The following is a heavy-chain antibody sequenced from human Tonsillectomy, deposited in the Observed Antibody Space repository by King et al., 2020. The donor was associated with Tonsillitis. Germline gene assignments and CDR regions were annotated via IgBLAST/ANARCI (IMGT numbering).Heavy chain of an antibody. CDR2: ITGSCGST. Sequence: VQSGGSLRLSCAASGFSFNLYAMTWVRQAPGKGLQWVSTITGSCGSTYYADSVKGCFTISRDNSKNTLNLQMNSLRAEDTAVYYCAKAEYYHYYYGMDAWGQGTTVTVSS. CDR1: GFSFNLYA. V-gene: IGHV3-23*01. J-gene: IGHJ6*02. CDR3: AKAEYYHYYYGMDA.